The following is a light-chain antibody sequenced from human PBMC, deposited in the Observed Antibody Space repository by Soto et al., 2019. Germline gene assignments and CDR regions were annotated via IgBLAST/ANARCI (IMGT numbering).Light chain of an antibody. CDR1: SSDVGGYNY. CDR2: DVS. J-gene: IGLJ1*01. Sequence: ALTQPASVSGSPGQSITLSCTGTSSDVGGYNYVSWYQQHPGHAPKLMIYDVSNRPSGVSNRFSGSKSGNTASLTISGLQAEDEADYYCSSYTSSSSYVFGTGTKVTVL. V-gene: IGLV2-14*03. CDR3: SSYTSSSSYV.